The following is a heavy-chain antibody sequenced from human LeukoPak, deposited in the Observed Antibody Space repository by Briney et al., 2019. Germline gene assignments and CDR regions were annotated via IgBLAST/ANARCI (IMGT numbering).Heavy chain of an antibody. CDR1: GGSISGFY. V-gene: IGHV4-4*07. CDR2: TYPSGGT. J-gene: IGHJ4*02. D-gene: IGHD2-21*01. Sequence: SETLSLTCTVSGGSISGFYWSWIRQPAGKGLEWIGRTYPSGGTNYNPSLKSRVTMSTDTSKNQFSLKLRSVTAADTAVYYCAREYGDLDYWGQGTLVTVSS. CDR3: AREYGDLDY.